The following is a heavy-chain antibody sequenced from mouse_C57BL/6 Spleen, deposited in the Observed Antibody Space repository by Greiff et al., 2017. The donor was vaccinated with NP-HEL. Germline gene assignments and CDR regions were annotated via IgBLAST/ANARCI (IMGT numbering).Heavy chain of an antibody. D-gene: IGHD2-1*01. Sequence: VKLVESGPELVMPGASVKISCKASGYSFSSSWMNWVKQRPGKGLEWIGRIYPGDGDTNYNGKFKGKATLTADKSSSTAYMQLSSLTSEDSAVYFCARNPIYYGNYGFAYWGQGTLVTVSA. J-gene: IGHJ3*01. CDR1: GYSFSSSW. CDR3: ARNPIYYGNYGFAY. CDR2: IYPGDGDT. V-gene: IGHV1-82*01.